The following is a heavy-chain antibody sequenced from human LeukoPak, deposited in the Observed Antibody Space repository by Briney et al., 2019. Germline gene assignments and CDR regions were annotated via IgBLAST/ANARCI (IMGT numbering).Heavy chain of an antibody. Sequence: GGSLRLSCAASGFTFSDYYMSWIRQAPGKGLEWVSYIRSSRSYTDYADSVKGRFTISRDNAKNSLYLQMNSLRSEDTAVCYCARVLCSSTSCYQFDSWGQGTLVTVSS. D-gene: IGHD2-2*01. V-gene: IGHV3-11*06. CDR2: IRSSRSYT. J-gene: IGHJ4*02. CDR3: ARVLCSSTSCYQFDS. CDR1: GFTFSDYY.